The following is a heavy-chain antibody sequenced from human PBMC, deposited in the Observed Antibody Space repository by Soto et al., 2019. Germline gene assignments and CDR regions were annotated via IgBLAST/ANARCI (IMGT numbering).Heavy chain of an antibody. Sequence: QVQLVESGGGVVQPGRSLRLSCAASGFTFSSYGIHWVRQAPGKGLEWVAVIWYDGSNKNYADPVKGRFTISIDNSRNTLFLQMNSLRVEDTAVYYCARGDPSGWGTYFYYFMDVWGKGTTVTVSS. D-gene: IGHD6-19*01. CDR2: IWYDGSNK. V-gene: IGHV3-33*01. J-gene: IGHJ6*03. CDR3: ARGDPSGWGTYFYYFMDV. CDR1: GFTFSSYG.